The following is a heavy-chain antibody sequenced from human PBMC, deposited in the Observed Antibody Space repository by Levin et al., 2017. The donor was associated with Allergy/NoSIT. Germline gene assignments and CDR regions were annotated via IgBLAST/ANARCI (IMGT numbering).Heavy chain of an antibody. Sequence: GGSLRLSCAASGFTFSTSWMSWVRQAPGKGLEWVANIKHDGSEQFYVDSVKGRFTISRDNAKNSLSLQMSSLRAEDTAVYYCARDRAREYTGYDPFDYWGQGTLVTVSS. CDR3: ARDRAREYTGYDPFDY. CDR1: GFTFSTSW. V-gene: IGHV3-7*01. J-gene: IGHJ4*02. D-gene: IGHD5-12*01. CDR2: IKHDGSEQ.